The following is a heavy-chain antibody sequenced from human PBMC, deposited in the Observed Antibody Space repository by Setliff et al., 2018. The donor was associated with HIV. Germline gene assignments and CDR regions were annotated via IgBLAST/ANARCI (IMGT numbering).Heavy chain of an antibody. Sequence: PSETLSLTCTVSGGSISSYYWSWIRQPPGKGLEWIGYIYYSGSTNYNPSLKSRVTISVDTSKNQFSLKLSSVTAADMAVYYCARDRVGGNYYYMDVWGKGTTVTVS. CDR1: GGSISSYY. D-gene: IGHD1-26*01. CDR2: IYYSGST. CDR3: ARDRVGGNYYYMDV. V-gene: IGHV4-59*01. J-gene: IGHJ6*03.